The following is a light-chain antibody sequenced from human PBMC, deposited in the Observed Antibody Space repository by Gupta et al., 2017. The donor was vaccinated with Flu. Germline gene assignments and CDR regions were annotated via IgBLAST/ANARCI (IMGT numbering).Light chain of an antibody. CDR1: QNIRTW. CDR3: HQYYTYPWT. CDR2: VTS. J-gene: IGKJ1*01. V-gene: IGKV1-5*03. Sequence: DIQITQSPSTLAASVGDRVTITRRDSQNIRTWLAWYQQKPGTAPKLLIYVTSTLELGVPSRFSGSGSGTEFTLTISGLQPDDFATYYCHQYYTYPWTFGQGTKVEIK.